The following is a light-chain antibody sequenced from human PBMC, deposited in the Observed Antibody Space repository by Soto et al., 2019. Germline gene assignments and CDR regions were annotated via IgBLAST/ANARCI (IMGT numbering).Light chain of an antibody. J-gene: IGKJ1*01. CDR2: LGS. V-gene: IGKV2-28*01. Sequence: DIVMTQSPLSLPVTPGEPASISCRSSQSLLYSNGYNYLDRYVQKPGQAPQLLIYLGSNRASGVPDRSRGSGSGTNITLRISRVEAEDVRVYYCSRALPSQTFGKGNKVEIK. CDR3: SRALPSQT. CDR1: QSLLYSNGYNY.